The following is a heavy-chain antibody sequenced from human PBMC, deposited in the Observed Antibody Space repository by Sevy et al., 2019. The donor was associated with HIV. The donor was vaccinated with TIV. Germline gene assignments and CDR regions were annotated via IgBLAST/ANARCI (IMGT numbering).Heavy chain of an antibody. D-gene: IGHD6-6*01. Sequence: GGSLRLSCAASGFTFSTYWMNWVRQAPGKGLEWVANIKQDGSGKNYVDSEKGRFTISRDNARNSLFLELNSLKVEDTAVYYCAIDLFSSSSADVFDIWGQGTMVTVSS. CDR2: IKQDGSGK. J-gene: IGHJ3*02. CDR3: AIDLFSSSSADVFDI. V-gene: IGHV3-7*01. CDR1: GFTFSTYW.